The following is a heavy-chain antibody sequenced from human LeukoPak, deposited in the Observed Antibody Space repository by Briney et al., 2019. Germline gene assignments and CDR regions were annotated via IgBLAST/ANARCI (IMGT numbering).Heavy chain of an antibody. Sequence: GGSLRLSCAASGFTFSSYAMSWVRQAPGKGLEWVSAISGSGGSTYYADSVKGRFTISRDNSKNTLYLQMNSLRAEDTAVYYCAKGARSSGWSAKAGYFDLWSRGTLVTVSS. V-gene: IGHV3-23*01. CDR2: ISGSGGST. J-gene: IGHJ2*01. D-gene: IGHD6-19*01. CDR3: AKGARSSGWSAKAGYFDL. CDR1: GFTFSSYA.